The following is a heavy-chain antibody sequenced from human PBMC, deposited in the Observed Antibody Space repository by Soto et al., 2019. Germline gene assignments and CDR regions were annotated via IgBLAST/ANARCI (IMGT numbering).Heavy chain of an antibody. CDR1: GFTFSKYS. D-gene: IGHD1-20*01. V-gene: IGHV3-23*01. CDR2: ISGIGGST. Sequence: EVQLLESGGGLVQPGGSLRISCAASGFTFSKYSMSWVRQAPGKGLEWVSGISGIGGSTYYADSVKGRFTISRDNSKNTVYLKMNSLRAEDTAVYSCAKSYGDTWKLYYFDYWGEGTLVTVSS. CDR3: AKSYGDTWKLYYFDY. J-gene: IGHJ4*02.